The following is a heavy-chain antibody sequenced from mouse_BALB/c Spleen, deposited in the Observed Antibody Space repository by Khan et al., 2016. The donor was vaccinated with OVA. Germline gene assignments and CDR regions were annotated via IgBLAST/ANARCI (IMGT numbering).Heavy chain of an antibody. J-gene: IGHJ4*01. Sequence: EVELVESGGGLVKPGGSLKLSCAASGFAFNNYDMSWVRQTPEKRLEWVAYISSGGGSSYYPDTVKGRVTISRDNAKNTLYLQMRSLKSEDTAMYYCARHVAMDYWGQGTSVTVSS. CDR2: ISSGGGSS. V-gene: IGHV5-12-1*01. CDR3: ARHVAMDY. CDR1: GFAFNNYD.